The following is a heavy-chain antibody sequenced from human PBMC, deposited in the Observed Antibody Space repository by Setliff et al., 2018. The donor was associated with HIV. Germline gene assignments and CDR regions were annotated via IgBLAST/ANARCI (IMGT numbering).Heavy chain of an antibody. CDR3: ARSSRGYCSGGSCYGFDP. V-gene: IGHV4-4*07. Sequence: SETLSLTCTVPAGSLSRSYWSWIRQPAGKGLEWIGRVFSNGDSNYNPSLRSRVTMSLDASKNLFSLKLNSVTAADTAVNYCARSSRGYCSGGSCYGFDPWGQGNLVTV. J-gene: IGHJ5*02. D-gene: IGHD2-15*01. CDR1: AGSLSRSY. CDR2: VFSNGDS.